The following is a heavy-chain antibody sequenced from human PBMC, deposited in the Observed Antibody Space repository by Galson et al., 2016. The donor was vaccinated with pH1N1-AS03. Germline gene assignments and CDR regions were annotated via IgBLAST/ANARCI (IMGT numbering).Heavy chain of an antibody. CDR2: IKQDGSEK. CDR1: GFTFSSYA. J-gene: IGHJ4*02. V-gene: IGHV3-7*02. D-gene: IGHD2-2*01. CDR3: ARGAPGDHLLSPLWN. Sequence: SLRLSCAASGFTFSSYAMNWVRQAPGKGLEWVANIKQDGSEKFYVDSLKGRFTIPRDNAKNSLYLQMSSLRAEDTAIYYCARGAPGDHLLSPLWNWGQGTLVTVSS.